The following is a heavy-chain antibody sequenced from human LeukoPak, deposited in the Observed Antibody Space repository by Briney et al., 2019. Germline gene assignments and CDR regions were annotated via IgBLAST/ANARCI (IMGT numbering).Heavy chain of an antibody. Sequence: SETLSLTCAVYGGSFSGYYWSWIRQPPGKGLEWIGEINHSGSTNYNPSLKTRVTTSVDTSKTQFSLKLSSVTAAGTAVYCCARGGGSSWYGRWSGYFQHWGQGTLVTVSS. V-gene: IGHV4-34*01. J-gene: IGHJ1*01. D-gene: IGHD6-13*01. CDR2: INHSGST. CDR3: ARGGGSSWYGRWSGYFQH. CDR1: GGSFSGYY.